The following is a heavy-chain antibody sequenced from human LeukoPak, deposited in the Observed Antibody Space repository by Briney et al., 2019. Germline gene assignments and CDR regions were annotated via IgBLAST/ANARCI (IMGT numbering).Heavy chain of an antibody. CDR2: INPNSGDT. D-gene: IGHD4-11*01. J-gene: IGHJ4*02. V-gene: IGHV1-2*02. Sequence: ASVKVSCKASGYTFTNHYMHWVRQAPGQGLEWMGWINPNSGDTNYAQKFQGRVTMTRDTSINTAYMELSRLRSDDTAVYYCARGTVGNFDYWGQGTLVTVSS. CDR1: GYTFTNHY. CDR3: ARGTVGNFDY.